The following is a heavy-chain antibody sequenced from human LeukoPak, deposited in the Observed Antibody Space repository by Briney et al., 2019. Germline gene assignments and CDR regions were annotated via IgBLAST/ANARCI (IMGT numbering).Heavy chain of an antibody. CDR1: GYTLTELS. Sequence: ASVKVSCKVSGYTLTELSMHWVRQAPGKGLEWMGGFDPEDGETIYAQKFQGRVTMTEDTSTDTAYMELSSLRSEDTAVYYCLGERHYGPAPAFDIWGQGTMVTVSS. D-gene: IGHD3-10*01. V-gene: IGHV1-24*01. CDR3: LGERHYGPAPAFDI. J-gene: IGHJ3*02. CDR2: FDPEDGET.